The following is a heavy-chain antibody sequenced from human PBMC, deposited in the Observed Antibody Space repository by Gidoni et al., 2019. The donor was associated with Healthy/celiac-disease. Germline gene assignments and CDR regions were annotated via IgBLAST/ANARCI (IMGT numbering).Heavy chain of an antibody. CDR3: ARGTHYDFWSGSIFDI. D-gene: IGHD3-3*01. J-gene: IGHJ3*02. Sequence: QVQLQESGPGLVKPSQTLSLTCTVSGGSISSGGYYWSWIRQHPGKGLEWIGYIYYSGSTYYNPSLKSRVTISVDTSKNQFSLKLSSVTAADTAVYYCARGTHYDFWSGSIFDIWGQGTMVTVSS. CDR2: IYYSGST. V-gene: IGHV4-31*03. CDR1: GGSISSGGYY.